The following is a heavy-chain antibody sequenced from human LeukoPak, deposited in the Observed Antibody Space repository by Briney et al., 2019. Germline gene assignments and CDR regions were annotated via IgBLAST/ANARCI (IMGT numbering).Heavy chain of an antibody. D-gene: IGHD3-22*01. J-gene: IGHJ3*02. Sequence: GESLKISCKASGYSFTNYWIAWVRQMPGKGLEWMGIIYPGDSDTRDSPSFQGQVTISADKSITTAYMQWSSLKASDTAMYYCARHESSSGYLGAFDIWGQGTMVTVSS. CDR3: ARHESSSGYLGAFDI. CDR2: IYPGDSDT. V-gene: IGHV5-51*01. CDR1: GYSFTNYW.